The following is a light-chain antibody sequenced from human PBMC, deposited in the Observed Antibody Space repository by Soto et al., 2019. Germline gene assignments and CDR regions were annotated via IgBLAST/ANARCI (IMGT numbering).Light chain of an antibody. J-gene: IGLJ1*01. CDR2: EVS. V-gene: IGLV2-14*01. CDR1: SSDVGGLNY. Sequence: SVLTQPASVSGSPGQSITISCTGTSSDVGGLNYVSWYQQHPGKAPKLMIYEVSNRPSGVSNRFSGSKSGNTASLTISGLQAEDEADYYCSSYKRRGVFASGTKVTV. CDR3: SSYKRRGV.